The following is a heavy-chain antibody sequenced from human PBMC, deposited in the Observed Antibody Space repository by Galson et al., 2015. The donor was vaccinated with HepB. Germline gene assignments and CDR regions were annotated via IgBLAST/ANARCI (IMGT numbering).Heavy chain of an antibody. CDR1: GFTFSSYA. J-gene: IGHJ6*02. Sequence: SLRLSCAASGFTFSSYAMSWVRQAPGKGLEWVSAISGSGGSTYYADSVKGRFTISRDNSKSTLYLQMNSLRAEDTAVYYCAKVRGHIQLLLYNGMDVWGQGTTVTVSS. CDR3: AKVRGHIQLLLYNGMDV. V-gene: IGHV3-23*01. CDR2: ISGSGGST. D-gene: IGHD2-2*01.